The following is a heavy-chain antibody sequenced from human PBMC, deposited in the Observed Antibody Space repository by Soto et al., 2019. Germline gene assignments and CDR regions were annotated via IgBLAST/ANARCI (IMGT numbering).Heavy chain of an antibody. CDR1: GYTLTSYD. Sequence: ASVKVSCKASGYTLTSYDINWVRQAPGQRLEWMGWINAGNGNTKYSQKFQGRVTITRDTSASTAYMELSSLRSEDTAVYYCARDLGGWPDYWGQGTLVTVSS. J-gene: IGHJ4*02. V-gene: IGHV1-3*01. CDR3: ARDLGGWPDY. D-gene: IGHD2-15*01. CDR2: INAGNGNT.